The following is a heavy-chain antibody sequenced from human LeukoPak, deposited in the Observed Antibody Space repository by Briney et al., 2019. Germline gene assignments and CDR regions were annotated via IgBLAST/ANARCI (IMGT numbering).Heavy chain of an antibody. CDR3: ARAGHYDSSGYLDV. J-gene: IGHJ6*02. CDR1: GGSISSYY. D-gene: IGHD3-22*01. Sequence: SETLSLTCTVSGGSISSYYWSWIRQPPGKGLEWIGYIYYSGSTNYNPSLKSRVTISVDTSKNQFSLKLSSVTAADTAVYYCARAGHYDSSGYLDVWGQGTTVTVSS. CDR2: IYYSGST. V-gene: IGHV4-59*08.